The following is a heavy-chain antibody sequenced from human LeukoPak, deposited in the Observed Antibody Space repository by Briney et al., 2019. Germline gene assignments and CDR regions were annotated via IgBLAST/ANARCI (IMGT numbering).Heavy chain of an antibody. D-gene: IGHD6-13*01. Sequence: SGESLKISCKGSGSGFTSYWIGWVRQMPGKGLEWMGIIYPGDSDTRYSPSFQGPVTISADKSISTAYLQWSSLKASDTAMYYCARQGDPSIAAAGPIFDYWGQGTLVTVSS. CDR3: ARQGDPSIAAAGPIFDY. V-gene: IGHV5-51*01. CDR1: GSGFTSYW. CDR2: IYPGDSDT. J-gene: IGHJ4*02.